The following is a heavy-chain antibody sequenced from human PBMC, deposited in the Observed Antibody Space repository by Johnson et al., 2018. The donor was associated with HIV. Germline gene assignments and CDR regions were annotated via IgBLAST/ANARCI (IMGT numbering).Heavy chain of an antibody. CDR1: GFTFSNFA. J-gene: IGHJ3*02. V-gene: IGHV3-23*04. CDR2: ISGSGVST. Sequence: VQLVESGGGLVQPGGSLRLSCAASGFTFSNFAMNWVRQAPGKGLEWVSVISGSGVSTYYADSVKGRFTISRDNSKNTLYLQMNSLRAEDTAVYYCASLGGSYSLDIWGQGTMVTVSS. D-gene: IGHD1-26*01. CDR3: ASLGGSYSLDI.